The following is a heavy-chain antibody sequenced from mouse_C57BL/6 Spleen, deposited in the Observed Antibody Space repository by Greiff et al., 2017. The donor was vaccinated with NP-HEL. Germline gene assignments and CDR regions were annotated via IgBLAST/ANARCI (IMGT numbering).Heavy chain of an antibody. D-gene: IGHD2-10*01. J-gene: IGHJ4*01. Sequence: VQRVESGAELVRPGASVTLSCKASGYTFTDYEMHWVKQTPVHGLEWIGAIDPETGGTAYNQKFKGKAILTADKSSSTAYMELRSLTSEDSAVYYCTRSYYGNPYAMDYWGQGTSVTVSS. CDR3: TRSYYGNPYAMDY. V-gene: IGHV1-15*01. CDR1: GYTFTDYE. CDR2: IDPETGGT.